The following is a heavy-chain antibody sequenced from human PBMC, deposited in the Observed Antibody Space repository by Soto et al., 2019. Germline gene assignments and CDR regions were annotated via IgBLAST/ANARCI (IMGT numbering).Heavy chain of an antibody. V-gene: IGHV2-5*02. J-gene: IGHJ5*02. Sequence: VGWVRQPPGRALEGLALIYWDGDKRYNASLGNRLTITKDTSMNQVVLTLTNVDPADTATYYCAHRATMTIFGLIIDNGIWFDPWGQGTRVIVSS. CDR3: AHRATMTIFGLIIDNGIWFDP. CDR2: IYWDGDK. D-gene: IGHD3-3*01.